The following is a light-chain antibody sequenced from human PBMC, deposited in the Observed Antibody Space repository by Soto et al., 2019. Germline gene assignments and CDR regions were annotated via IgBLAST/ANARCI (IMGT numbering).Light chain of an antibody. CDR2: DVS. J-gene: IGLJ2*01. CDR1: SSDVGGYNY. Sequence: QSALTQPASVSGSPGQSITISCTGTSSDVGGYNYVSGYQQHPGKAPKLMIYDVSNRPSGVSNRLSGSKSGNTASLTISGLQAEDEADYYCSSYTSSSFVVFGGGTKRTVL. V-gene: IGLV2-14*01. CDR3: SSYTSSSFVV.